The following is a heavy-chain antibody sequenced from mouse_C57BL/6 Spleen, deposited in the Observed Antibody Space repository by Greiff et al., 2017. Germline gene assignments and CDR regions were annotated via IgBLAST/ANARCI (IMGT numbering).Heavy chain of an antibody. CDR1: GYTFTSYG. V-gene: IGHV1-81*01. D-gene: IGHD1-1*01. Sequence: VQLVESGAELARPGASVKLSCKASGYTFTSYGISWVKQRTGQGLEWIGEIYPRSGNTYYNEKFKGKATLTADKSSSTAYMELRSLTSEDSAVYFCAREVTTVVSFDYWGQGTTLTVSS. CDR3: AREVTTVVSFDY. J-gene: IGHJ2*01. CDR2: IYPRSGNT.